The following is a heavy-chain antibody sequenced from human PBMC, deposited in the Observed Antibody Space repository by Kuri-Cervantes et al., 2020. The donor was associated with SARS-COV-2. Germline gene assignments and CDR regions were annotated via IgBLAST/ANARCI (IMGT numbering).Heavy chain of an antibody. Sequence: SQTLSLTCAVYGGSFSSYYWGWIRQPPGKGLEWIGSIYYSGSTYYNPSLKGRVTISVDTSKNQFSLKLSSVTAADTAVYYCARLGYDSSGYKDYYFDYWGQGTLVTVSS. CDR1: GGSFSSYY. J-gene: IGHJ4*02. D-gene: IGHD3-22*01. V-gene: IGHV4-39*01. CDR2: IYYSGST. CDR3: ARLGYDSSGYKDYYFDY.